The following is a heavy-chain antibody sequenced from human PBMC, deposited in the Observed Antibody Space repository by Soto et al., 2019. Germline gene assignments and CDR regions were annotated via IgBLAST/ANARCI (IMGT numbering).Heavy chain of an antibody. CDR1: GYTFTSYA. CDR2: INAGNGNT. J-gene: IGHJ6*03. CDR3: ARDGGGTIFGVVITWTGYYYMDV. D-gene: IGHD3-3*01. Sequence: ASVKVSCKASGYTFTSYAMHWVRQAPGQRLEWMGWINAGNGNTKYSQKFQGRVTITRDTSASTAYMELSSLRSEDTAVYYCARDGGGTIFGVVITWTGYYYMDVWGKGTTVNVSS. V-gene: IGHV1-3*01.